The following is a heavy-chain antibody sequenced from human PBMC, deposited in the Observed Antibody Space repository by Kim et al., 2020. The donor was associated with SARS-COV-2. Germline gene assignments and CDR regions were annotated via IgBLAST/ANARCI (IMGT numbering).Heavy chain of an antibody. Sequence: LKSRVTISVDKSENQFSLKLSSVTAADTAVYYCARGSSSWYLLGYGMDVWGQGATVTVSS. CDR3: ARGSSSWYLLGYGMDV. D-gene: IGHD6-13*01. J-gene: IGHJ6*02. V-gene: IGHV4-4*02.